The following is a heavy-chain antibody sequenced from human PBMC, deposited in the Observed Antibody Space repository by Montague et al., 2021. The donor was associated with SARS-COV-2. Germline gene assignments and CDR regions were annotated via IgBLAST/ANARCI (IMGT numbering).Heavy chain of an antibody. D-gene: IGHD3-22*01. CDR3: AREGYYDSSGYPLSY. CDR2: ISSSGSSI. Sequence: SLRLSLSASGFTFSSYEMNWVRQAPGKGLEWVSYISSSGSSIYYADSVKGRFTISRDNAKNSLYLQMNSLRAEDTAVYYCAREGYYDSSGYPLSYWGQGTLVTVSS. V-gene: IGHV3-48*03. J-gene: IGHJ4*02. CDR1: GFTFSSYE.